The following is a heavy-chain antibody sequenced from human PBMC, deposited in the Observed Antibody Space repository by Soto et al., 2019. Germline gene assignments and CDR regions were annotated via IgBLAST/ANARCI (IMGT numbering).Heavy chain of an antibody. CDR1: GNSISVHSYY. D-gene: IGHD1-20*01. Sequence: SETLSLTCTVSGNSISVHSYYWTWIRQPPGKGLEWIGSSYYSGTTYFNPSLKSRASISVDKSKNEFSLSLSSVTAGDTAVYDCTRRNNWNDIYYDPLGLGVLVTVS. V-gene: IGHV4-39*01. CDR2: SYYSGTT. J-gene: IGHJ5*02. CDR3: TRRNNWNDIYYDP.